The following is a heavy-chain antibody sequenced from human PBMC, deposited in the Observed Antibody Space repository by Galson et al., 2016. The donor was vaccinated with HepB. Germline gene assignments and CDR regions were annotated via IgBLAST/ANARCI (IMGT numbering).Heavy chain of an antibody. CDR1: GFSFDKYW. Sequence: SLRLSCAASGFSFDKYWMSWVRQAPGKGLEWVANIKYGGRPNDYGDSVTGRFTISRDNAKNALSLQMNSLRAEDTAVYYCARGSSGTGTNFYFDYWGQGALVTVSS. V-gene: IGHV3-7*01. CDR3: ARGSSGTGTNFYFDY. CDR2: IKYGGRPN. J-gene: IGHJ4*02. D-gene: IGHD1-7*01.